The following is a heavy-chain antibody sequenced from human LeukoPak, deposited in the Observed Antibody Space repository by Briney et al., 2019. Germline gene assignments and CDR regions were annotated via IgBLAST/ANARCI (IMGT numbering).Heavy chain of an antibody. V-gene: IGHV1-2*06. CDR2: INPYSGDT. Sequence: ASVKVSCKASGYTFTGYHIHWVRQAPGQGLEWMGRINPYSGDTNFAQKFQGRVTMTRDTSITTAYMDLSSLTPDDTAVYFCARDQGSLTRGWYTGYWSQGTQVTVSS. J-gene: IGHJ4*02. CDR1: GYTFTGYH. CDR3: ARDQGSLTRGWYTGY. D-gene: IGHD6-19*01.